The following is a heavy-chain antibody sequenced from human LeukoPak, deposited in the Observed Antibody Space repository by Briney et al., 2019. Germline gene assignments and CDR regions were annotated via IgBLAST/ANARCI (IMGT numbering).Heavy chain of an antibody. CDR2: IYPGDSDS. CDR3: ARQRGGSGYDYGY. D-gene: IGHD5-12*01. Sequence: GESLKSSCKGSGYSFTTYWIGWVRQMPGKGLEWMGIIYPGDSDSRYSPSFQGQVTISADKSITTAYLQWDSLKASDTAMYYCARQRGGSGYDYGYWGQGTLVTVSS. J-gene: IGHJ4*02. CDR1: GYSFTTYW. V-gene: IGHV5-51*01.